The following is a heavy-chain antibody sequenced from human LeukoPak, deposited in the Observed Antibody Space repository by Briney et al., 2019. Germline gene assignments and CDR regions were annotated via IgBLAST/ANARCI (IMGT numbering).Heavy chain of an antibody. J-gene: IGHJ4*02. CDR1: EYSFPNYC. CDR2: IYPEDSDT. V-gene: IGHV5-51*01. Sequence: GESLKISCKHSEYSFPNYCIGWVRQMPGKGLEWMGIIYPEDSDTRYSPSFQGQVTISADKSISTAYLQWSGLKASDTAMYYCAIRYSGSYNDYWGQGTLVTVSS. D-gene: IGHD1-26*01. CDR3: AIRYSGSYNDY.